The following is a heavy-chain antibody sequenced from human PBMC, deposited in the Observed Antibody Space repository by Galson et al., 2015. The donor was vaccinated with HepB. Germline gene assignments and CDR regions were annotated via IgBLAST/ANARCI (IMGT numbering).Heavy chain of an antibody. D-gene: IGHD1-26*01. CDR1: GYRFTSYW. V-gene: IGHV5-51*03. CDR2: IYPGDSDS. CDR3: ARLCCGSYPAFDI. J-gene: IGHJ3*02. Sequence: QSGAEVKKPGESLKISCKGSGYRFTSYWIGWVRQMSGKGLEWMGSIYPGDSDSRYRPSFQGHVTTSADKSISTAYLQWSSLKASDTAMYYCARLCCGSYPAFDIWGQGTMVTVSS.